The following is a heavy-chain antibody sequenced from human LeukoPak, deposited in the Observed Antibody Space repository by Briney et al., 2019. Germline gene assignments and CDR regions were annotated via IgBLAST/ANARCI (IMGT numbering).Heavy chain of an antibody. Sequence: PGGSLRLSCAASGFTFSSYEMNWVRQAPGKGLEWVSYISSSGSTIYYADSVKGRFTISRDNSKNTLYLQMNSLRAEDTAVYYCAKAFALSYYYMDVWGKGTTVTVSS. J-gene: IGHJ6*03. CDR3: AKAFALSYYYMDV. CDR1: GFTFSSYE. V-gene: IGHV3-48*03. D-gene: IGHD2/OR15-2a*01. CDR2: ISSSGSTI.